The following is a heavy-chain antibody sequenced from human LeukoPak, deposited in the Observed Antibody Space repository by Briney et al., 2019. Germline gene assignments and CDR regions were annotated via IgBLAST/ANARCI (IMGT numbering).Heavy chain of an antibody. J-gene: IGHJ4*02. Sequence: GGSLRLSCVASGFPFSSYWMTWVRQAPGKGLEWVANIKQDGSKKSYVDSVKGRFTISRDNAKNSLYLQMNSLRAEDTAVYYCAKSYNGYESKPDYWGQGTLVTVSS. V-gene: IGHV3-7*03. CDR2: IKQDGSKK. CDR1: GFPFSSYW. D-gene: IGHD5-12*01. CDR3: AKSYNGYESKPDY.